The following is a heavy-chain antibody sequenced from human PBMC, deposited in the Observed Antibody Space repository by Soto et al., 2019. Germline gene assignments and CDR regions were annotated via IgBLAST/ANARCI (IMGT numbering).Heavy chain of an antibody. D-gene: IGHD5-12*01. Sequence: XETLSLTCTVAGCSVSSGSYYWSWIRQPPGKGLEWIGYIYYSGSTNYNPSLKSRVTISVDTSKNQFSLKLSSVTAADMAVYYCARGRPRLNWFDPWGQGTLVTVSS. CDR2: IYYSGST. V-gene: IGHV4-61*01. J-gene: IGHJ5*02. CDR3: ARGRPRLNWFDP. CDR1: GCSVSSGSYY.